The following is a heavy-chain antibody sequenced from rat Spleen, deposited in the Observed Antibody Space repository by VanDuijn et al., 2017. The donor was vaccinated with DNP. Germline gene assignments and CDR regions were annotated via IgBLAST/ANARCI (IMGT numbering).Heavy chain of an antibody. D-gene: IGHD5-1*01. V-gene: IGHV4-2*01. J-gene: IGHJ3*01. CDR1: GLNFADYW. CDR3: VTRGTGSDNWFAY. CDR2: INEDSRII. Sequence: EVKLVESGGGLVQPGRSLNLSCATSGLNFADYWMGWVRQAPGKWLEWIGEINEDSRIINYLPSLKDRFTISRDNAQNSLYLQMTNLGSEDTAIYYCVTRGTGSDNWFAYWGQGTLVTVSS.